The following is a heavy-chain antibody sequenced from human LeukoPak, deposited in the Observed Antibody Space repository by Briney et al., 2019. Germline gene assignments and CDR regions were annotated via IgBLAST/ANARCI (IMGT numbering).Heavy chain of an antibody. D-gene: IGHD6-6*01. V-gene: IGHV1-18*01. CDR1: GYTFTSYG. CDR2: ISAYNGNT. CDR3: ARGKTNLAARPDAYFDY. J-gene: IGHJ4*02. Sequence: ASVKVSCKASGYTFTSYGISWVRQAPGQGLEWMGWISAYNGNTNYAQKLQGRVTMTTDTSTSTAYMELRSLRSDDTAVYYCARGKTNLAARPDAYFDYWGQGTLVTVSS.